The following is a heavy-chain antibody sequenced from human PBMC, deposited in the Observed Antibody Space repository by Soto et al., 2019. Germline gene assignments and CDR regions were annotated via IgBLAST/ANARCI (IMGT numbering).Heavy chain of an antibody. V-gene: IGHV4-34*01. CDR3: ARALLCSGSYYPRYYYYYMDV. D-gene: IGHD3-10*02. Sequence: SETLSLTCAVYGGSFSGYYWSWIRQPPGKGLEWIGEINHSGSTNYNPSLKSRVTISVDTSKNQFSLKLSSVTAADTAVYYCARALLCSGSYYPRYYYYYMDVWGKGTTVTVSS. CDR1: GGSFSGYY. CDR2: INHSGST. J-gene: IGHJ6*03.